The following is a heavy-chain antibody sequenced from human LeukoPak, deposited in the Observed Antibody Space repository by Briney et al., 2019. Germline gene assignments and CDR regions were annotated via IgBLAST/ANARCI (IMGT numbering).Heavy chain of an antibody. CDR1: GGSISSGSYY. J-gene: IGHJ6*02. V-gene: IGHV4-61*02. Sequence: SETLSLTCTVSGGSISSGSYYWSWIRQPAGKGLEWIGRIYTSGSTYYNPSLKSRVTISVDTSKNQFSLKLSSVTAADTAVYYCARRAIWFGEFYYYYGMDVWGQGTTVTVSS. CDR2: IYTSGST. CDR3: ARRAIWFGEFYYYYGMDV. D-gene: IGHD3-10*01.